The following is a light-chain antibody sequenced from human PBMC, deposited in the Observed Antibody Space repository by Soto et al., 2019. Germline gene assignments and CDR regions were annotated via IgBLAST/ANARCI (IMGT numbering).Light chain of an antibody. V-gene: IGLV2-8*01. CDR1: SSDVGNYKY. CDR3: SSYAGSNLGV. Sequence: QSVLTQSPSASGSPGQSVTSSCTGTSSDVGNYKYVSWYQQHPGKAPKLMIYEVSTRPSGVPDRFSGSKSGNTASLTVSGLQVEDEADYYCSSYAGSNLGVFGGGTKLNVL. J-gene: IGLJ3*02. CDR2: EVS.